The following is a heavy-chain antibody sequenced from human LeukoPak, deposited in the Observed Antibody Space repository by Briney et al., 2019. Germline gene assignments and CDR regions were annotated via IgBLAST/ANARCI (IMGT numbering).Heavy chain of an antibody. D-gene: IGHD3-10*01. CDR2: ISPNSGNT. V-gene: IGHV1-8*01. CDR1: GYSFSTFD. J-gene: IGHJ6*02. Sequence: ASLKVSCKTSGYSFSTFDINWVRQATGQGLEWMGWISPNSGNTNYEQKFQGRLTMTRDTSISTAYMELSSLRSEDTAVYYCARGGILVQGVTILYGMLVWGQGTTVTVSS. CDR3: ARGGILVQGVTILYGMLV.